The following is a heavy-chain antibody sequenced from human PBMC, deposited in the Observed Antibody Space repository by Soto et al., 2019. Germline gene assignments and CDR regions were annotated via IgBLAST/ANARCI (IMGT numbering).Heavy chain of an antibody. J-gene: IGHJ5*02. V-gene: IGHV4-59*01. CDR3: ARDPGNWFDP. CDR2: IYYSGST. Sequence: SETLSLTCTVSGGSISSYYWSWIRQPPGKGLEWIGYIYYSGSTNYNPSLKSRVTISVDTSKNQFSLKLSSVTAADTAVYYCARDPGNWFDPWGLGTQVTVSS. CDR1: GGSISSYY. D-gene: IGHD3-10*01.